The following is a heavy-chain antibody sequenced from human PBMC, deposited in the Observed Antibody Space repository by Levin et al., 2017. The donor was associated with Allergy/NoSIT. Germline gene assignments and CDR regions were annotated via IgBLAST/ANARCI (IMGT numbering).Heavy chain of an antibody. CDR3: TRLGSYWEFDY. J-gene: IGHJ4*02. V-gene: IGHV3-33*01. CDR2: IRYDGSNK. Sequence: GGSLRLSCAASGFTFSSYGMHWVRQAPGKGLEWVAIIRYDGSNKDYADSVKGRFTISRDNSKNTLYLQMNSLRAEDTAVYYCTRLGSYWEFDYWGQGTLVTVSS. CDR1: GFTFSSYG. D-gene: IGHD1-26*01.